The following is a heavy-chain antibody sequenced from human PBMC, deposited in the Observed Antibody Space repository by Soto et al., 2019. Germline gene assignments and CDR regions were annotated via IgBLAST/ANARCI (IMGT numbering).Heavy chain of an antibody. V-gene: IGHV4-34*01. CDR3: AGGPRYWSFAL. D-gene: IGHD1-20*01. CDR1: GGSSRAYH. J-gene: IGHJ2*01. CDR2: FSYIGSL. Sequence: GELQQWGTGLLKPSETLSLNCSVYGGSSRAYHWSWIRQSPGEGLEWIGEFSYIGSLNYTPSLKGPVAVSLYTSTNHFSLTMTSVTAADTAVYFCAGGPRYWSFALWGRGTLVTVS.